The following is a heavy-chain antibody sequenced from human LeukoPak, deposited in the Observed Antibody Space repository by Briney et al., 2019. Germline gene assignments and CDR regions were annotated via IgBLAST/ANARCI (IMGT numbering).Heavy chain of an antibody. D-gene: IGHD5-18*01. Sequence: ASVKVSFKASGGTFSSYAISWVRQAPGQGLEWMGRIIPILGIANYAQKFQGRVTITADKSTSTAYMELSSLRSEDTAVYYWARAPPWIPNDYFAYWGQGTLVTVSS. J-gene: IGHJ4*02. CDR3: ARAPPWIPNDYFAY. CDR2: IIPILGIA. V-gene: IGHV1-69*04. CDR1: GGTFSSYA.